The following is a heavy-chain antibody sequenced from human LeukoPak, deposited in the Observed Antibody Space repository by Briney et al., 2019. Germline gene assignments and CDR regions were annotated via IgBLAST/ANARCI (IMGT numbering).Heavy chain of an antibody. D-gene: IGHD2-2*01. V-gene: IGHV6-1*01. CDR3: ARMACSSTSCQLPNWFDP. CDR1: GDSVSSNSAA. J-gene: IGHJ5*02. CDR2: TYYRSKWYN. Sequence: SQTLSLTCAICGDSVSSNSAAWNWIRQSPSRGLEWLGRTYYRSKWYNDYAVSVKSRITINPDTSKNQFSLQLNSVTPEDTAVYYCARMACSSTSCQLPNWFDPWGQGTLVTVSS.